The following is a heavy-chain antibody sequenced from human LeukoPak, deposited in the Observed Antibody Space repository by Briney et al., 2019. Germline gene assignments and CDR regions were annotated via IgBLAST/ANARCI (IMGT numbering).Heavy chain of an antibody. J-gene: IGHJ4*02. CDR2: IRSKVDAETT. V-gene: IGHV3-49*04. D-gene: IGHD3-22*01. Sequence: GGSLRLSCTASGFTFGDFAVSWVRQAPGKGLDWVGFIRSKVDAETTGYAASVKGRFTVSRDDSKSIAYLQMNSLKTEDTAVYYCTRGYGHYDSSGYHWGQGTLVTVSS. CDR3: TRGYGHYDSSGYH. CDR1: GFTFGDFA.